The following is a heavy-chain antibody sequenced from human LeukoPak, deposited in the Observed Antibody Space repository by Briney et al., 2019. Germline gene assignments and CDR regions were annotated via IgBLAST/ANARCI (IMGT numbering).Heavy chain of an antibody. Sequence: SETLSLTCTVSGGSISSGSYYWSWIRQPAGKGLEWIGRIYTSGSTNYNPSLKSRVTMSVDTSKNQFSLKLSSVTAADTAVYYCARQLYYYGSGSYYKDLYYFDYWGQGTLVTVSS. CDR1: GGSISSGSYY. J-gene: IGHJ4*02. CDR2: IYTSGST. V-gene: IGHV4-61*02. CDR3: ARQLYYYGSGSYYKDLYYFDY. D-gene: IGHD3-10*01.